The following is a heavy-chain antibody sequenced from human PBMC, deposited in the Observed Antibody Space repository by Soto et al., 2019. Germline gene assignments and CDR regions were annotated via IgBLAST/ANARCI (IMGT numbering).Heavy chain of an antibody. Sequence: QITLKESGPPLVKPTQTLTLTCTFSGFSLSSSGVGVGWIRQPPRKALEWLALIYWDDDKRYNPSLNNRLTITKDTSKNQVVLTMTNMDPVDTATYYCAHTPYTGSTYYFDYWGQGTLVTVSS. CDR3: AHTPYTGSTYYFDY. CDR2: IYWDDDK. CDR1: GFSLSSSGVG. J-gene: IGHJ4*02. V-gene: IGHV2-5*02. D-gene: IGHD6-13*01.